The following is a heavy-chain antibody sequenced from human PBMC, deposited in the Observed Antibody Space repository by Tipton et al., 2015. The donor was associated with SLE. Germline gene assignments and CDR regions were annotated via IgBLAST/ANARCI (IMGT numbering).Heavy chain of an antibody. CDR2: ISGGGGNI. CDR3: AKVGGLHL. J-gene: IGHJ2*01. V-gene: IGHV3-23*01. CDR1: GFTFSNYA. D-gene: IGHD3-16*01. Sequence: SLRLSCAASGFTFSNYAMSWVRQAPGRGLEWVSAISGGGGNIYYADSVKGRFTISRDNSKNTLYPQMKSLTAEDTAVYYCAKVGGLHLWGRGALVTVSS.